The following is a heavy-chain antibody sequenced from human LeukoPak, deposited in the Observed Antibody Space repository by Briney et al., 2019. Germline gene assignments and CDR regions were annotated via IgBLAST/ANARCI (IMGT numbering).Heavy chain of an antibody. CDR2: IYYSGST. CDR1: GGSISSYY. Sequence: PSETLSLTCTVSGGSISSYYWSWIRQPPGKGLEWIGYIYYSGSTNYNPSLKSRVTISVDTSKNQFSLKLSSVTAADMAVYYCARAQNWIALDYWGQGTLVTVSS. D-gene: IGHD1-1*01. J-gene: IGHJ4*02. V-gene: IGHV4-59*01. CDR3: ARAQNWIALDY.